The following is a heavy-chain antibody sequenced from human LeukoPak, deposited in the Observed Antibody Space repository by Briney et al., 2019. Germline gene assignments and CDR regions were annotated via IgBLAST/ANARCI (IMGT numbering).Heavy chain of an antibody. V-gene: IGHV3-21*01. CDR2: ISSSSSYI. CDR1: GFTFSSYS. CDR3: ARDKDGLADY. Sequence: GGSLRLSCAAYGFTFSSYSMNWARQAPGKGLEWVSSISSSSSYIYYADSVKGRFTISRDNAKNSLYLQMNSLRAEDTAVYYCARDKDGLADYWGQGTLVTVSS. J-gene: IGHJ4*02. D-gene: IGHD6-19*01.